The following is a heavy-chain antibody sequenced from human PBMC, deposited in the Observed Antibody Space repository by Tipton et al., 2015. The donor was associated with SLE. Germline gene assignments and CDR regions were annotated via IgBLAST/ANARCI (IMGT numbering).Heavy chain of an antibody. Sequence: SLRLSCAASGFTFSSYAMHWVRQAPGKGLEWVAVISYDGSNKYYADSVKGRFTISRDNSKNTLYLQMNSLRAEDTAVYYCARVIGELGHFDYWGQGTLVTVSS. J-gene: IGHJ4*02. V-gene: IGHV3-30*04. D-gene: IGHD7-27*01. CDR2: ISYDGSNK. CDR1: GFTFSSYA. CDR3: ARVIGELGHFDY.